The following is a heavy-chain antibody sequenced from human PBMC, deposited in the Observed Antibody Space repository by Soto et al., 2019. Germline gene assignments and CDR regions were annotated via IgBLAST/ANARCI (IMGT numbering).Heavy chain of an antibody. D-gene: IGHD3-10*01. V-gene: IGHV1-69*12. J-gene: IGHJ6*02. CDR3: ASIRANTYYYGMDV. CDR1: GGTFSSYA. CDR2: IIPIFGTA. Sequence: QVQLVQSGAEVKKPGSSVKVSCKASGGTFSSYAISWVRQAPGQGLEWMGGIIPIFGTADYAKKFQGRVTITADESPSTAHMELSSLRSEDTAVYYCASIRANTYYYGMDVWGQGTTVTVSS.